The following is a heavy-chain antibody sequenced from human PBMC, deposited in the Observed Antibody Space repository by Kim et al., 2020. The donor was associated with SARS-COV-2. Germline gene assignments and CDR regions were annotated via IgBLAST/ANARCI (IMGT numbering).Heavy chain of an antibody. D-gene: IGHD3-3*01. V-gene: IGHV3-30*02. Sequence: KYYADALKGRFTISRDHSKKTLYLQMNSLRAEVTAVYYYANFLSYYYGIAVWGQGTTVTVSS. CDR2: K. J-gene: IGHJ6*02. CDR3: ANFLSYYYGIAV.